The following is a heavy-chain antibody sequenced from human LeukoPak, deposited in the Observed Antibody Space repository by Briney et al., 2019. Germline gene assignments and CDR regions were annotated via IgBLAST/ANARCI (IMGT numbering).Heavy chain of an antibody. Sequence: GRSLRLSCAASGFTFSSYGMHWVRQAPGKGLEWVAVISYDGSNKYYADSVKGRFTISRDNSKNTLYLQMNSLRAEDTAVYYCAKTLYRAYYYGSGSYSIFDYWGQGTLVTVSS. CDR1: GFTFSSYG. D-gene: IGHD3-10*01. CDR3: AKTLYRAYYYGSGSYSIFDY. V-gene: IGHV3-30*18. J-gene: IGHJ4*02. CDR2: ISYDGSNK.